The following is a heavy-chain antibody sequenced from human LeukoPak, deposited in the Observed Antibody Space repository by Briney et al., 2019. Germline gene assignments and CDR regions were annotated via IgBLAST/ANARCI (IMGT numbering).Heavy chain of an antibody. CDR3: ARDLVSGTMGY. CDR1: GFTFSSYS. CDR2: ISSSSSYI. V-gene: IGHV3-21*01. Sequence: GGSLRLSCAASGFTFSSYSMNWVRQAPGKGLDWVSSISSSSSYIYYADSVKGRFTISRDNAKNSLYLQMNSLRAEGTAVYYCARDLVSGTMGYWGQGTLVTVSS. D-gene: IGHD3-10*01. J-gene: IGHJ4*02.